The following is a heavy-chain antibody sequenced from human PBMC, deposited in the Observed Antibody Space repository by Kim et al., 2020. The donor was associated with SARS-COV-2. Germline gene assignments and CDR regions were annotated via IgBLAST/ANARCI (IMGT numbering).Heavy chain of an antibody. CDR1: GFTFSSYG. D-gene: IGHD1-1*01. CDR2: ISYDGSNK. J-gene: IGHJ4*02. V-gene: IGHV3-30*18. Sequence: GGSLRLSCAASGFTFSSYGMHWVRQAPGKGLEWVAVISYDGSNKYYADSVKGRFTISRDNSKNTLYLQMNSLRAEDTAVYYCAKDRGGNRCYFDYWGQGT. CDR3: AKDRGGNRCYFDY.